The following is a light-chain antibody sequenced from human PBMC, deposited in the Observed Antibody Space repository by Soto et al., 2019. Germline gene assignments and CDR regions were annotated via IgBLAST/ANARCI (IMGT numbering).Light chain of an antibody. Sequence: DIQMTQSPSSLSASVGDRVTITCRASQSIYTYLYWYQQKPGKAPKLLIYGATRLQGGVPSRFSGSGFVSDFTLTISSLQPEDFATYYCQQSHSDILPFRPGTRVDIK. CDR3: QQSHSDILP. CDR1: QSIYTY. V-gene: IGKV1-39*01. CDR2: GAT. J-gene: IGKJ3*01.